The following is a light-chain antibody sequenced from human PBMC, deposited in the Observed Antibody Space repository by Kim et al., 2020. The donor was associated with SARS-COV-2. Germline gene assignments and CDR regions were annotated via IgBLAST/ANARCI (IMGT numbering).Light chain of an antibody. CDR2: EVS. CDR3: CSYAGSSTYV. CDR1: SSDVGSYNL. V-gene: IGLV2-23*02. Sequence: GQSIIISCTGTSSDVGSYNLVSWYQQHPGKAPKLMIYEVSKRPSGVSNRFSGSMSGNTASLTISGLQAEDEADYYCCSYAGSSTYVFGTGTKVTVL. J-gene: IGLJ1*01.